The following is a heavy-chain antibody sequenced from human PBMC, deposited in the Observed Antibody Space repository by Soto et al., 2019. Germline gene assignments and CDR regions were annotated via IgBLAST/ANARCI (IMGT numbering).Heavy chain of an antibody. CDR3: AGEHVLMFASYAAFNV. CDR1: GFTFSSYE. CDR2: IATGGDRI. D-gene: IGHD2-21*01. Sequence: PGGSLRLSCAASGFTFSSYEMNWVRQAPGKGLEWVSHIATGGDRIYYADSVKGRFTISRDNARNSLYLQMNSLRDDDTALYYCAGEHVLMFASYAAFNVWGQGTLVTVSS. V-gene: IGHV3-48*03. J-gene: IGHJ3*01.